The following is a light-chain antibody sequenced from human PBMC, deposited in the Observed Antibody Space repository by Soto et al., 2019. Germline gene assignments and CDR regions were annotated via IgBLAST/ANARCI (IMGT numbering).Light chain of an antibody. Sequence: QSVLTQPPSVSAAPGQTVTISCSGSSSNIGNNYVSWYQQVQGTAPKLLIYDNNKRPSGNPDRFSGSKSGTSATLGISGLQTEDEADYYCGTWDSSLSVHVFGTGTKLTVL. J-gene: IGLJ1*01. CDR2: DNN. CDR3: GTWDSSLSVHV. CDR1: SSNIGNNY. V-gene: IGLV1-51*01.